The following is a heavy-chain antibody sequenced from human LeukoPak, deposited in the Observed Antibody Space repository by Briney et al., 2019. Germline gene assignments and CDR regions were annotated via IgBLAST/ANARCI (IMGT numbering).Heavy chain of an antibody. V-gene: IGHV1-18*01. CDR1: GYTFTSYG. CDR2: MSAYNGNT. CDR3: ARDRAQAFGQELRVDY. Sequence: GASVKVSCKASGYTFTSYGISWVRQAPGQGLEWMGWMSAYNGNTNYAQKLQGRVTMTTDTSTSTAYMELRSLRSDDTAVYYCARDRAQAFGQELRVDYWGQGTLVTVSS. D-gene: IGHD4-23*01. J-gene: IGHJ4*02.